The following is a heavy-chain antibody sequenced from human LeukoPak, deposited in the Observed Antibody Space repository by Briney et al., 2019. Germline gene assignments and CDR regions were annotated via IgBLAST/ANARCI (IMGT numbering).Heavy chain of an antibody. V-gene: IGHV4-34*01. J-gene: IGHJ6*02. CDR1: GGSFSGYY. Sequence: PSETLSLTCAVYGGSFSGYYWSWIRQPPGKGLEWIGEINHSGSTNYNPSLKSRVTISVDTSKNQFSLKLSSVTAADTAVYYCARVVYSSSWIPYYYGMDVWGQGTTVTVSS. CDR2: INHSGST. D-gene: IGHD6-13*01. CDR3: ARVVYSSSWIPYYYGMDV.